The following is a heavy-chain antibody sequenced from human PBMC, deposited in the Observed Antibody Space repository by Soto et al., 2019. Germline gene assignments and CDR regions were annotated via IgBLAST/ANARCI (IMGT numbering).Heavy chain of an antibody. CDR3: EHIPNYYQYVWFDL. CDR1: GFSLSNRGVG. V-gene: IGHV2-5*02. Sequence: QITLKASGPTLVKPTQTLTLTCTFSGFSLSNRGVGVGWIRQPPGKALECLPLIYWDDDKRYRPSLQSRLSITKATSKKQVVLTMTNVDPVDRATNYREHIPNYYQYVWFDLWGQGTLVSVSS. D-gene: IGHD3-16*01. J-gene: IGHJ5*02. CDR2: IYWDDDK.